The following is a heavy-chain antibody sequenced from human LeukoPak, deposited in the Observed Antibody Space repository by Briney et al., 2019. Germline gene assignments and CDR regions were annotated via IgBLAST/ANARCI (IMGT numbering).Heavy chain of an antibody. D-gene: IGHD2-15*01. CDR2: IHYSGDI. CDR3: ARVGCSGGSCYPDY. J-gene: IGHJ4*02. Sequence: SETLSLTCTVSGASISTSYWYWIRQPPGKGLEWIGYIHYSGDINYNPSLKSRVTISAYTSKNQLSLKLSSVTAADTAVYYCARVGCSGGSCYPDYWGQGTLVTVSS. CDR1: GASISTSY. V-gene: IGHV4-59*01.